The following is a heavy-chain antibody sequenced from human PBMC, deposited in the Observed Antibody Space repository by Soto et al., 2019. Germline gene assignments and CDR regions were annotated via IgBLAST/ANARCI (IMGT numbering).Heavy chain of an antibody. Sequence: QVQLVESGGGVVQPGKSLRLSCAASGFTFSTYGIHWVRQAPGKGLEWVALISYDGGSKYYGDSVKGRFIMSPHNSHNTASPQMNSLRAHDTAVYLCAKEQLAMTVVVADYFDSWGQGTLVTVSS. V-gene: IGHV3-30*18. CDR3: AKEQLAMTVVVADYFDS. D-gene: IGHD3-22*01. J-gene: IGHJ4*02. CDR2: ISYDGGSK. CDR1: GFTFSTYG.